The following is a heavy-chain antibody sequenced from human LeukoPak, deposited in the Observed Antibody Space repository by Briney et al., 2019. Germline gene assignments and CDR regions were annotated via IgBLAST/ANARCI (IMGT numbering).Heavy chain of an antibody. CDR2: FDPEDGET. J-gene: IGHJ3*02. CDR3: ASSSRLFGWLQYAFDI. Sequence: ASVKVSCKVSGYTLTELSMHWVRQAPGKGLEWMGGFDPEDGETIYAQKFQGRVTMTEDTSTDTAYMELSSLRSEDTAVYYCASSSRLFGWLQYAFDIWGQGTMVTVSS. CDR1: GYTLTELS. D-gene: IGHD5-24*01. V-gene: IGHV1-24*01.